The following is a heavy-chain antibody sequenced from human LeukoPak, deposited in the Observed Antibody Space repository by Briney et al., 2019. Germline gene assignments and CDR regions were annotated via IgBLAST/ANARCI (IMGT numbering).Heavy chain of an antibody. J-gene: IGHJ4*02. CDR2: IIPILGIA. CDR1: GGTFSSYT. D-gene: IGHD4-17*01. CDR3: ARARNPYGDFDY. V-gene: IGHV1-69*02. Sequence: SVKVSCKASGGTFSSYTISWVRQAPGQGLEWMGRIIPILGIANYAQKFQGRVTITADKSTSTAYMELSSLRSDDTAVYYCARARNPYGDFDYWGQGTLVTVSS.